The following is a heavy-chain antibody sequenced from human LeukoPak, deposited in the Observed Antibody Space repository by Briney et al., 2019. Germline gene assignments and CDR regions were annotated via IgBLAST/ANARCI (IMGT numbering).Heavy chain of an antibody. CDR3: ARGGYYGLDV. CDR1: GDSVSSNSAA. J-gene: IGHJ6*01. CDR2: TYYRYKWYN. Sequence: SQTLSLTCAISGDSVSSNSAAWNWITQSPSPGLEWLGRTYYRYKWYNEYAVSVKSRITINPDTSKNQFSLQMNSVAPEDTAVYFCARGGYYGLDVWGQGTAVTVSS. V-gene: IGHV6-1*01.